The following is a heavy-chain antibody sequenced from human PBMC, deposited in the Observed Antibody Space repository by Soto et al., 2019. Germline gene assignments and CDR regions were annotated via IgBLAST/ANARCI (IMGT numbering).Heavy chain of an antibody. D-gene: IGHD3-10*01. Sequence: QVQLVESGGGVVQPGRSLRLSCAASGFTFSSYAVHWVRQAPGKGLEWVAVISYDGSNKYHADSVKGRFTISRDNSKNTLYLQMNSLRAEDTALYYCARDTYYYGSGSYRGGGMDVWGQGTTVTVSS. CDR1: GFTFSSYA. J-gene: IGHJ6*02. CDR3: ARDTYYYGSGSYRGGGMDV. V-gene: IGHV3-30-3*01. CDR2: ISYDGSNK.